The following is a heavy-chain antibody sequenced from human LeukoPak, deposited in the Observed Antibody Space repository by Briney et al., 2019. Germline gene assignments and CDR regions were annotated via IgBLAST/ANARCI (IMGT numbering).Heavy chain of an antibody. J-gene: IGHJ6*02. V-gene: IGHV4-4*07. Sequence: SETLSLTCTVSGCSISSYYWSWIRQPAGKGLEWIGRIYTSGSTNYNPSLKSRVTMSVDTSKNPFSLKMSFVTAADTAVYYCARDCSSTSCYGRGPYGMDVWGQGTTVTVSS. D-gene: IGHD2-2*01. CDR3: ARDCSSTSCYGRGPYGMDV. CDR2: IYTSGST. CDR1: GCSISSYY.